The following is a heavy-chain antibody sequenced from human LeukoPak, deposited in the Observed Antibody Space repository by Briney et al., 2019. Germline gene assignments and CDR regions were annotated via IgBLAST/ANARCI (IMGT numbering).Heavy chain of an antibody. V-gene: IGHV3-30*02. CDR2: IRYGGSDK. CDR1: GFAFGSEA. CDR3: VKGLGNAFDI. Sequence: PGGSLRLSCAVSGFAFGSEAMSWVRQSPARGLEWVAFIRYGGSDKYYADSVKGRFTISRDNSKNTLYLQMNSLRPEDTAVYYCVKGLGNAFDIWGQGTMVTVSS. D-gene: IGHD3-9*01. J-gene: IGHJ3*02.